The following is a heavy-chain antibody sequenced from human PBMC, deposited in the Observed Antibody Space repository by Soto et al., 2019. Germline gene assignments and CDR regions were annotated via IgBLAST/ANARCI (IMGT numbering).Heavy chain of an antibody. V-gene: IGHV3-11*01. D-gene: IGHD4-17*01. J-gene: IGHJ4*02. CDR1: GFAFSDPY. CDR2: ISSSGSTI. CDR3: ARGGASVTTPFDY. Sequence: QVQLVESGGGLVKPGGSLRLSCAASGFAFSDPYMSWIRQAPGKGLEWISYISSSGSTIYYADSVKGRFTISGDNAKKSLYLQMDSLTADDTAVYYCARGGASVTTPFDYWCQGTQVTVSS.